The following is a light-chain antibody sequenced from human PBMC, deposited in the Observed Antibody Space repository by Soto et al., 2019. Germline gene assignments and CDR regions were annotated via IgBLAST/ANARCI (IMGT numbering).Light chain of an antibody. Sequence: EIVLTQSPATLSLSPGERATLSCRASQSVSSSLAWYQQNPGQAPRLLIYDASNRATGIPARFSGSGSGTDFTLTISSLEPEDFAVYYCQQRSNWLFTFGPGTKVDIK. CDR1: QSVSSS. CDR2: DAS. CDR3: QQRSNWLFT. V-gene: IGKV3-11*01. J-gene: IGKJ3*01.